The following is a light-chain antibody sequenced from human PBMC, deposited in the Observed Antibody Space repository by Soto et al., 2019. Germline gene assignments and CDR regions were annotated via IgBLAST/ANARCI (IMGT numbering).Light chain of an antibody. CDR2: GAS. CDR3: HQRQSWPRT. J-gene: IGKJ1*01. V-gene: IGKV3-15*01. Sequence: ETMMKQSPATLSASPGERVTLSCRATQSVTYNLAWYQQKPGQAPRLLIYGASTRATGIPARFSASGSGTDFTLTISDVQPEDFALYYCHQRQSWPRTFGQGTKVDI. CDR1: QSVTYN.